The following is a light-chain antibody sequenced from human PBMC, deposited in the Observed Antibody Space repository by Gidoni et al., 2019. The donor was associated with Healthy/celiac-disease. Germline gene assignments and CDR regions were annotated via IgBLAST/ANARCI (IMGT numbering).Light chain of an antibody. CDR1: QSISSW. CDR3: QQYNSYPFT. CDR2: KAS. J-gene: IGKJ3*01. Sequence: DIQMTQSPSTLSASAGDRVTITCRASQSISSWLAWYQQKPGKAPKLLIYKASSLESGVPSRFSGSGSGTEFTLTISSLQPDDLATYYCQQYNSYPFTFGPGTKVDIK. V-gene: IGKV1-5*03.